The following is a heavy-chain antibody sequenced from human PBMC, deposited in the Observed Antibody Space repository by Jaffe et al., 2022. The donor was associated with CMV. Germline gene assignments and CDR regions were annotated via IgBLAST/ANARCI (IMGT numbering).Heavy chain of an antibody. CDR2: MYYTGGT. Sequence: QLQLQESGPGLVKPSETLSLICTVSGGSISGSISYWGWIRQPPGKGLEWIGSMYYTGGTYYNPSLKSRVTISVDTSKNQVSLKVRSVTAADTAVYYCVGLGRWLHPGTDYWGQGTLVTVAS. CDR3: VGLGRWLHPGTDY. D-gene: IGHD5-12*01. V-gene: IGHV4-39*01. J-gene: IGHJ4*02. CDR1: GGSISGSISY.